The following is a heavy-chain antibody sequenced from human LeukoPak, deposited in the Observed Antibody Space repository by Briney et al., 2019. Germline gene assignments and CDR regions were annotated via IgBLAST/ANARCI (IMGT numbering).Heavy chain of an antibody. Sequence: SETLSLTCTVAGGSISTYYWSWIRQPAGKGLEWIGRVYPSGRTSYNPSLENRVTMSVDTSKKQFSLKLRSVTAADTAVYYCASGGRISAANWFDPWGQGTLVTVSS. CDR2: VYPSGRT. V-gene: IGHV4-4*07. D-gene: IGHD6-13*01. CDR1: GGSISTYY. J-gene: IGHJ5*02. CDR3: ASGGRISAANWFDP.